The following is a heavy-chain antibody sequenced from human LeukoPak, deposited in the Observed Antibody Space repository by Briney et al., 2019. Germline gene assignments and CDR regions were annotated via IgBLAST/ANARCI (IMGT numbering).Heavy chain of an antibody. CDR3: ARENYYGSGTFYSHHGMDV. D-gene: IGHD3-10*01. CDR2: INHYEST. CDR1: GGSFSGYH. Sequence: SETLSLTCAVYGGSFSGYHWSWIRQPPGKGLEWIGEINHYESTNYNPSLKSRATISVDTSKNLFSLKLSSVTAADTAVYYCARENYYGSGTFYSHHGMDVWGQGTTVTVSS. V-gene: IGHV4-34*01. J-gene: IGHJ6*02.